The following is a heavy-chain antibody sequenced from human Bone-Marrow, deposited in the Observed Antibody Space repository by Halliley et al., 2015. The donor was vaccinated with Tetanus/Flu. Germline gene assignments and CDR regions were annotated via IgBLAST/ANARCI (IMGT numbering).Heavy chain of an antibody. CDR1: GGSISSNNW. CDR2: IYHSGST. Sequence: TLSLTCAVSGGSISSNNWWSWVRQPPGKGLEWIGEIYHSGSTNYNPSLKSRVTIFVDKSKNHFSLKVSSVTAADTAIYYCARSPSIDILPASYFFDYWGQGTLATVSS. J-gene: IGHJ4*02. V-gene: IGHV4-4*02. CDR3: ARSPSIDILPASYFFDY. D-gene: IGHD3-9*01.